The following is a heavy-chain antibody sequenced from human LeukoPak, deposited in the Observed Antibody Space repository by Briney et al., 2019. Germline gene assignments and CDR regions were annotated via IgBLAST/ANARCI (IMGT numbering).Heavy chain of an antibody. Sequence: PGGSLRLSRAASGFTFSSHEMNWVRQAPGKGLEWVSYISSSGSTIYYADSVKGRFTISRDNAKNSLYLQMNSLRAEDTAVYYCARSPTTATIYYYYMDAWGKGTTVTVSS. CDR1: GFTFSSHE. CDR2: ISSSGSTI. D-gene: IGHD4-17*01. V-gene: IGHV3-48*03. J-gene: IGHJ6*03. CDR3: ARSPTTATIYYYYMDA.